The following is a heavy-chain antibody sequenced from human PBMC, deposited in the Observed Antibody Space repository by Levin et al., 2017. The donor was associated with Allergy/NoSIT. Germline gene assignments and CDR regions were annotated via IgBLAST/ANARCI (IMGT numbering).Heavy chain of an antibody. CDR1: GYTFTSYD. CDR3: AREVGDYVWFDP. V-gene: IGHV1-8*01. D-gene: IGHD4-17*01. J-gene: IGHJ5*02. Sequence: ASVKVSCKASGYTFTSYDINWVRQATGQGLEWMGWMNPNSGNTGYAQKFQGRVTMTRNTSISTAYMELSSLRSEDTAVYYCAREVGDYVWFDPWGQGTLVTVSS. CDR2: MNPNSGNT.